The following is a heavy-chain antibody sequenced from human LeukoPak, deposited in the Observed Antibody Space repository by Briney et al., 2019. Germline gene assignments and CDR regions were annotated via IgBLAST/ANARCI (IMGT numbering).Heavy chain of an antibody. J-gene: IGHJ4*02. V-gene: IGHV3-21*01. CDR3: ARDGKYYYDSGGYALFDY. D-gene: IGHD3-22*01. CDR1: GFTFSSYN. CDR2: ISSSSSNI. Sequence: PGGSLRLSCAASGFTFSSYNMNWVRQAPGKGLEWVSCISSSSSNIYYADSVKGRFTISRDNAKNSLYLQMNSLRAEDTAVYYCARDGKYYYDSGGYALFDYRGQGTLVTVSS.